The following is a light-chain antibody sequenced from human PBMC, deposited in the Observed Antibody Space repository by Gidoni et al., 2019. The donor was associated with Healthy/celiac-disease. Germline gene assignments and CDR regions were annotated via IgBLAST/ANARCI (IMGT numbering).Light chain of an antibody. CDR1: SSDVGSYNL. Sequence: QSVLTQPASVPGYPGESITIPCTGTSSDVGSYNLVSWYQQHPGKAPKLMIYEGSKRPSGVSNRFSGSKSGNTASLTISGLQSEDEADYYCCSYAGSSTSVVFGGGTKLTVL. J-gene: IGLJ2*01. CDR3: CSYAGSSTSVV. V-gene: IGLV2-23*01. CDR2: EGS.